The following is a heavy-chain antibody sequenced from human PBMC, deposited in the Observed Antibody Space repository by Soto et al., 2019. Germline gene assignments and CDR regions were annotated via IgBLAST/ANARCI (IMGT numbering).Heavy chain of an antibody. V-gene: IGHV4-30-4*01. J-gene: IGHJ4*02. CDR3: AGFYYASESLIVRAPDY. CDR1: GGSISSGDYY. CDR2: IYYSGST. Sequence: SETLSLTCTVSGGSISSGDYYWSWIRQPPGKGLEWIGYIYYSGSTYYNPSLQSRLTMSVDTSKNQFSLKLNSVTAADTAVYYCAGFYYASESLIVRAPDYWGQGTLVTVSS. D-gene: IGHD3-10*01.